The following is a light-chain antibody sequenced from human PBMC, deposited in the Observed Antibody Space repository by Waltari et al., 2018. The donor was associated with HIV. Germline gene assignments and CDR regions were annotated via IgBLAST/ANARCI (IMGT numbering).Light chain of an antibody. Sequence: SYELTQPHSVSVSPGQTASIACSGDKLGVEFAYWYQQKPGRSPVLVLFVDIKRPSGIPGRVSGSNCGTTATLTISGTQAMDEAEYYCRGWDSNTEVLGGGTKLTV. CDR2: VDI. CDR3: RGWDSNTEV. V-gene: IGLV3-1*01. J-gene: IGLJ2*01. CDR1: KLGVEF.